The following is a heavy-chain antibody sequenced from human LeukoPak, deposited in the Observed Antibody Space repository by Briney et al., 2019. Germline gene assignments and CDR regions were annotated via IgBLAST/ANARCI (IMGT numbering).Heavy chain of an antibody. J-gene: IGHJ4*02. Sequence: SETLSLTCTVSGGSISSSSYYWGWIRQPPGKGLEWIGSIYYSGRTYYKPSLESRVTMSVDTSKNQFSLRLSSVTAADTAVYYCGRHPGGSGSPIDYWGQGTLVTVSS. CDR3: GRHPGGSGSPIDY. V-gene: IGHV4-39*01. D-gene: IGHD3-10*01. CDR2: IYYSGRT. CDR1: GGSISSSSYY.